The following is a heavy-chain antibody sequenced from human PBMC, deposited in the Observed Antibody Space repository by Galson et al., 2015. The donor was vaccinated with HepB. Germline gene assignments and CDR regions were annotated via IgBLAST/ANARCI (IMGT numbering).Heavy chain of an antibody. CDR2: ISSSGANT. CDR3: ATVGQQLVRGHYYYYGMDV. V-gene: IGHV3-23*01. J-gene: IGHJ6*02. CDR1: GFSFSSYA. Sequence: SLRLSCAASGFSFSSYAMSWVRQAPGKGLEWVSAISSSGANTYYADSVKGRFAISRDNSKHTLYLQMNSLRAEDMAVYYCATVGQQLVRGHYYYYGMDVWGQGTTVTVAS. D-gene: IGHD6-13*01.